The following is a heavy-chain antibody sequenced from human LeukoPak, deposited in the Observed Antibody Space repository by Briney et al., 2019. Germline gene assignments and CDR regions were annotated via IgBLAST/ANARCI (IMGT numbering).Heavy chain of an antibody. J-gene: IGHJ4*02. Sequence: GGSLRLSCAGSGFTFSSYDMNWGRQAPGKGLEWVSAISDTGATTYDADSVKGRFTISRDNSRTTLYLQMNSLRAEDTALYYCAKDTSIGSYCTYGVCSPFDYWGQGTLVTVSS. V-gene: IGHV3-23*01. CDR2: ISDTGATT. CDR3: AKDTSIGSYCTYGVCSPFDY. D-gene: IGHD2-8*01. CDR1: GFTFSSYD.